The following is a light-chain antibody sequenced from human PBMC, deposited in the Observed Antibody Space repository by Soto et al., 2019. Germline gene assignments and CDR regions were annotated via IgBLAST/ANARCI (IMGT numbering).Light chain of an antibody. CDR1: TGAVTSSSY. V-gene: IGLV7-43*01. CDR3: LLYFGSPRV. CDR2: GTS. Sequence: QAVVTQDPSLTVSPGGTVTLTCASSTGAVTSSSYPNWFQHKPGQAPRALIYGTSIKHPWTPARFSGSLLGGKAALTLSDVQPEDEADYYCLLYFGSPRVFGTGTKLTVL. J-gene: IGLJ1*01.